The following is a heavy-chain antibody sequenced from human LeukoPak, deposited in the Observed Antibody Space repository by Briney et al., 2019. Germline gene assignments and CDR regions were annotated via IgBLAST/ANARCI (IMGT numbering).Heavy chain of an antibody. J-gene: IGHJ4*02. CDR3: AHTRPYCSSTSCSFDY. D-gene: IGHD2-2*01. CDR1: GYTLTELS. V-gene: IGHV1-24*01. Sequence: ASVKVSCKVSGYTLTELSMHWGRQAPGKGLEWMGGFDPEDGETIYAQKFQGRVTMTEDTSTDTAYMELSSLRSEDTAVYYCAHTRPYCSSTSCSFDYWGQGTLVTVSS. CDR2: FDPEDGET.